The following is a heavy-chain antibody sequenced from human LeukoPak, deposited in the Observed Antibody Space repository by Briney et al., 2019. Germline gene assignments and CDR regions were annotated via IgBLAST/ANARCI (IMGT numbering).Heavy chain of an antibody. CDR2: ISWSSGRI. D-gene: IGHD6-19*01. CDR1: GFTFDDYA. Sequence: GGSLRLSCAASGFTFDDYAVHWVRQAPGKGLEWVSGISWSSGRIGYADSVKGRFTISRDNAKNSLYLQMNGLRPEDTALYYCAKDRIAVTGPLAMDVWGQGTTVIVSS. CDR3: AKDRIAVTGPLAMDV. J-gene: IGHJ6*02. V-gene: IGHV3-9*01.